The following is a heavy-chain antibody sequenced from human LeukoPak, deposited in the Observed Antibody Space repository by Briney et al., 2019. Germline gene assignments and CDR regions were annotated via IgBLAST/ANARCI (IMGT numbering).Heavy chain of an antibody. J-gene: IGHJ4*02. CDR2: IYYSGST. V-gene: IGHV4-39*07. CDR3: ARDSCSTTSCRKKFDD. CDR1: GGSISSSSYY. Sequence: SSETLSLTCTVSGGSISSSSYYWGWIRQPPGRGLEWIGTIYYSGSTYSNPSLRSRVTISIDTSKTQFSLKLSSVTAADTAVYYCARDSCSTTSCRKKFDDWGQGTLVTVSS. D-gene: IGHD2-2*01.